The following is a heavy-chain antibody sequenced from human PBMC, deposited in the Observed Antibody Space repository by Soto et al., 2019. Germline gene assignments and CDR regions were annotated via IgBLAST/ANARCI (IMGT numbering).Heavy chain of an antibody. Sequence: QVQLVESGGGVVQPGRSLRLSCAASGFTFSSYGMHWVRQAPGKGLEWVAVIWYDGSNKYYADSVKGRFTISRDNSKNTLYLQMNSLRAEDTAVYFCARERFDWYFDLWGRGTLVTVSS. CDR2: IWYDGSNK. CDR1: GFTFSSYG. J-gene: IGHJ2*01. V-gene: IGHV3-33*01. CDR3: ARERFDWYFDL.